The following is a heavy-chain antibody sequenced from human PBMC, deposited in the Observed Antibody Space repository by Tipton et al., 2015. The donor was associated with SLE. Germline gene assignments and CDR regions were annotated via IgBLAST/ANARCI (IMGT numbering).Heavy chain of an antibody. CDR3: ARHAEIPVMRYGTDV. CDR2: IHYSGVT. D-gene: IGHD2-21*01. V-gene: IGHV4-59*08. CDR1: GGSIISYY. Sequence: TLSLTCTVSGGSIISYYWSWIRQPPGKGLEWIGYIHYSGVTYYYPSLKSRVTMSVDTSKNQFSLKLNSVTAADTAVYYCARHAEIPVMRYGTDVWGQGTTVSVSS. J-gene: IGHJ6*02.